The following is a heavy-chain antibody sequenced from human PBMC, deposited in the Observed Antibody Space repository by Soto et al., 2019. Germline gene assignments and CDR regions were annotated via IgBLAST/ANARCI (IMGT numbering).Heavy chain of an antibody. CDR3: ARGGGRGYNELDP. CDR1: GYTFTAYY. Sequence: ASVKVSCKASGYTFTAYYMHWVRQAPGQGLEWMGWINPNSGGTYHAQNFQGRVTMTRDTSTTTAYMELASLRSDDTAVYYCARGGGRGYNELDPWGHGALVTVSS. J-gene: IGHJ5*02. V-gene: IGHV1-2*02. D-gene: IGHD5-12*01. CDR2: INPNSGGT.